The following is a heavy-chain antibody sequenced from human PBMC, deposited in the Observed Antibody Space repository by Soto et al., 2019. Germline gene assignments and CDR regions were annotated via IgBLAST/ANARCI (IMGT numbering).Heavy chain of an antibody. V-gene: IGHV3-64D*06. Sequence: GGCLRLACSACGFSFSSYAMHWVRQAPGKGLEYVSAISINGGSTYYADSVKGRFTISRDNSKNTLYLQMSSLRAEDTAVYYCVKDRDCSGGSCYSAFDYWGQGTLVTVSS. CDR3: VKDRDCSGGSCYSAFDY. D-gene: IGHD2-15*01. CDR1: GFSFSSYA. CDR2: ISINGGST. J-gene: IGHJ4*02.